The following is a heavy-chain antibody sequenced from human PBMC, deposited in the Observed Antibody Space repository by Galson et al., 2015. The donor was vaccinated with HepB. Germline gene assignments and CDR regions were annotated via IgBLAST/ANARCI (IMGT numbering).Heavy chain of an antibody. V-gene: IGHV4-31*03. Sequence: LSLTCTVSGASISSNGYYWSWIRQHPGKGLEWIGYISSSGGTFYNPSLKSRLIISIDTSKNQCSLNLSSVTAADTAVYYCARASRGNRFDPWGQGTVVTVSS. CDR1: GASISSNGYY. CDR3: ARASRGNRFDP. J-gene: IGHJ5*02. CDR2: ISSSGGT.